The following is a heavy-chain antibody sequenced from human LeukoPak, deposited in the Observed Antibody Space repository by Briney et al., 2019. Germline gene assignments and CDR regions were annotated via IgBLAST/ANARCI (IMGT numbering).Heavy chain of an antibody. CDR3: APIHGSGSSGMDV. D-gene: IGHD3-10*01. V-gene: IGHV3-48*02. J-gene: IGHJ6*02. CDR2: ISSSSSPV. CDR1: GFTFSNYK. Sequence: PGGSLRLSCAASGFTFSNYKMNWVRQAPGTGLEWVSYISSSSSPVHYSDSVKGRFTVSRDNAKNSLYQQMNSLRDEDAAVYYGAPIHGSGSSGMDVWGQGTTVTVSS.